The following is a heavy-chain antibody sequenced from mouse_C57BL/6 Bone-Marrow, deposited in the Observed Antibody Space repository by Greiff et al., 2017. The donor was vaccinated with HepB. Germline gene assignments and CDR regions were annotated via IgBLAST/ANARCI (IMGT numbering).Heavy chain of an antibody. CDR1: GYTFTSYW. V-gene: IGHV1-72*01. D-gene: IGHD1-1*01. CDR2: IDPNSGGT. CDR3: ATYYYAWFAY. Sequence: QVQLQQPGAELVKPGASVKLSCKASGYTFTSYWMHWVKQRPGRGLEWIGRIDPNSGGTKYNEKFKSKATLTVDKPSSTAYMPLSSLTSEDAAFYYCATYYYAWFAYWGQGTLVTVSA. J-gene: IGHJ3*01.